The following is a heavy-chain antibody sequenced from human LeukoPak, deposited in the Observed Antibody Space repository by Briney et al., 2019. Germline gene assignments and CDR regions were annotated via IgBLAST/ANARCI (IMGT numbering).Heavy chain of an antibody. CDR3: ARAFRGGYYMDV. CDR1: GGSLSSYY. J-gene: IGHJ6*03. D-gene: IGHD3-16*01. Sequence: SETLSLTCTVSGGSLSSYYWSWIRQPPGKGLEWIGYLYSSGSTNYNPSLESRVTITEDTSKNQLSLRLNSVPAADTAAYYCARAFRGGYYMDVWGKGTTVTVSS. V-gene: IGHV4-59*01. CDR2: LYSSGST.